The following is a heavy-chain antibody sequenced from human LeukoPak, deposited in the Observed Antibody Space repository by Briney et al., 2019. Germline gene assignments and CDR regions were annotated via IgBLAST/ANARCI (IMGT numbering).Heavy chain of an antibody. D-gene: IGHD3-3*01. CDR1: GYTFTSYG. CDR3: ARYRAYYDFWSGYSYYYYYYMDV. Sequence: ASVKVSCKASGYTFTSYGISWVRQAPGQGLEWMGWTSAYNGNTNYAQKLQGRVTMTTDTSTSTAYMELRSLRSDDTAVYYCARYRAYYDFWSGYSYYYYYYMDVWGKGTTVTISS. CDR2: TSAYNGNT. J-gene: IGHJ6*03. V-gene: IGHV1-18*01.